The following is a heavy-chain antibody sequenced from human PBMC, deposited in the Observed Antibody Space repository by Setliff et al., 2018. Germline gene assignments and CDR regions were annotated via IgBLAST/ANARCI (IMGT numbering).Heavy chain of an antibody. CDR3: VRPSAGYSRPFDV. CDR2: IYPGDPQI. J-gene: IGHJ3*01. CDR1: GYNFLDYW. V-gene: IGHV5-51*01. Sequence: GESLKISCKASGYNFLDYWIGWVRQMPGKGLDWLGIIYPGDPQIRYSPSFQGQVTISADKSTSTAYLEWTSLKASDNAMYYCVRPSAGYSRPFDVWGQGTMVTVSS. D-gene: IGHD2-15*01.